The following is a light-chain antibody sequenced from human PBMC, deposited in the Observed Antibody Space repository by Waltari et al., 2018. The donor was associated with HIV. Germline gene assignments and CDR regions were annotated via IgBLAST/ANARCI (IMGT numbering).Light chain of an antibody. Sequence: QCVLTQQPSVSGATGQRVTISRTGRSSHIGAGYAVHWYQQLPGTAPKLLIYGNSNRPSGVPDRFSGSKSGTSASLAITGLQAEDEADYYCQSYDSSLSGSVFGGGTKLTVL. CDR2: GNS. CDR3: QSYDSSLSGSV. J-gene: IGLJ2*01. CDR1: SSHIGAGYA. V-gene: IGLV1-40*01.